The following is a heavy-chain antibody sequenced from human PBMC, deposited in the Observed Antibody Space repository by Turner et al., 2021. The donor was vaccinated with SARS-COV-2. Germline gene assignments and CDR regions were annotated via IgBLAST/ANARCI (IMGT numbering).Heavy chain of an antibody. Sequence: EVQLVESGGGLVQSGGSLRLSCAASGFNFRNYWMPWVRQAPGKGLVWVSRVNSDESSISYADSVKGRFTISRDNAKNTLFVQMNSLRDDDTAIYYCTSDPVGYNYGDFDFWGQGTPVTVSS. CDR1: GFNFRNYW. V-gene: IGHV3-74*01. J-gene: IGHJ4*02. CDR2: VNSDESSI. D-gene: IGHD5-12*01. CDR3: TSDPVGYNYGDFDF.